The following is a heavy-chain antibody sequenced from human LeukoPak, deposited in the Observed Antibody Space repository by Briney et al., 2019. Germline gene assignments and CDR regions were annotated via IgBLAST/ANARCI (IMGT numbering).Heavy chain of an antibody. V-gene: IGHV1-69*04. J-gene: IGHJ4*02. CDR2: IIPILGIA. Sequence: GASVKVSCKASGGTFSSYAISWVRQAPGQGLDWMGRIIPILGIANYAQKFQGRVTITADKSTSTAYMELSSLRSEDTAVYYCARVGHSYDSSGYSSNWGQGTLVTVSS. D-gene: IGHD3-22*01. CDR1: GGTFSSYA. CDR3: ARVGHSYDSSGYSSN.